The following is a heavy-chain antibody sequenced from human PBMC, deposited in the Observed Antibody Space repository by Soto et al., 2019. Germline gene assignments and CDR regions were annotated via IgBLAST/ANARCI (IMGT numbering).Heavy chain of an antibody. D-gene: IGHD3-10*01. Sequence: GESLKISCKGSGYTFTDYWIGWVRQLPGKGLEWMGIIYPGDSDTRYSPSFQGQVTITADKSTSTAADTAVYYCARDMHAGFTHYFDPWGQGTLVTVSS. CDR3: HYFDP. CDR1: GYTFTDYW. V-gene: IGHV5-51*01. CDR2: IYPGDSDT. J-gene: IGHJ5*02.